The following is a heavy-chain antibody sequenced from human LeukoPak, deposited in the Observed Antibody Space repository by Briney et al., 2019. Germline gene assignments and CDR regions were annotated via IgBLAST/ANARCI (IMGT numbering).Heavy chain of an antibody. J-gene: IGHJ4*02. Sequence: PSETLSLTCAVYAGSFSGYYWSWIRQTAGKGLEWIGRINASGSTRFNPSLKSRVTMSVDTSKNQFSLKLRSVMAADTAVYYCARAYCVGDCAVLHIYFDNWGQGTLVTVSS. D-gene: IGHD2-21*02. CDR1: AGSFSGYY. V-gene: IGHV4-59*10. CDR2: INASGST. CDR3: ARAYCVGDCAVLHIYFDN.